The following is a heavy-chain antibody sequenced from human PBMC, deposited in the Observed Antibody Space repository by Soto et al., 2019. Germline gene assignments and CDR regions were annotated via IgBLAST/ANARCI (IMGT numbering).Heavy chain of an antibody. Sequence: ASVKVSCKASGYTFTSYAMHWVRQAPGQRLEWMGWTNAGNGNTKYSQKFQGRVTITRDTSASTAYMELSSLRSEDTAVYYCARVRTVVSRLDYYYGMDVWGQGTTVTVSS. CDR2: TNAGNGNT. CDR3: ARVRTVVSRLDYYYGMDV. D-gene: IGHD2-15*01. J-gene: IGHJ6*02. CDR1: GYTFTSYA. V-gene: IGHV1-3*01.